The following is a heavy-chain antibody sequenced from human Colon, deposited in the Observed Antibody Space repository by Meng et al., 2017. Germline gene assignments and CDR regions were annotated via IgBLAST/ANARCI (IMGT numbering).Heavy chain of an antibody. Sequence: QVQLVQSGAEVKKPAASVTVSCKASGYTLYIHWVRLRPGEGLEWMGRINPRTGDTKSAQSFQGRVTMTRDTSTTTFSMDLRSLTTDDSAIYFCARESADGGSFDLWGQGTLVTVSS. CDR2: INPRTGDT. CDR1: GYTLY. V-gene: IGHV1-2*06. CDR3: ARESADGGSFDL. J-gene: IGHJ4*02. D-gene: IGHD2-15*01.